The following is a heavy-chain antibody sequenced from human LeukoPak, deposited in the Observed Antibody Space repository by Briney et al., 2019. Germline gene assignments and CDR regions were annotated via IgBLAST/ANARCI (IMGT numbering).Heavy chain of an antibody. J-gene: IGHJ4*02. Sequence: ASVKVSCKASGCTFTGYYMHWVRQAPGQGLEWMGRINPNSGGTNYAQKFQGRVTMTRDTSISTAYMELSRLRSDDTAVYYCAREGRGYCIGGSCHWGQGTLVTVSS. CDR2: INPNSGGT. CDR3: AREGRGYCIGGSCH. CDR1: GCTFTGYY. V-gene: IGHV1-2*06. D-gene: IGHD2-15*01.